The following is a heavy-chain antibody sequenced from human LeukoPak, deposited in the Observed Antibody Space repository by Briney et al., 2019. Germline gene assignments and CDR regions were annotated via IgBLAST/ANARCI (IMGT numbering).Heavy chain of an antibody. J-gene: IGHJ6*02. CDR1: GYTFTSYY. CDR2: INPSVGST. V-gene: IGHV1-46*01. Sequence: GASVKVSCKASGYTFTSYYMNWVRQAPGQGLEWMGIINPSVGSTSYAQKFQDRVTMTRDTSISTAYMELSRLRSDDTAVYYCARDQYDILTGYGMDVWGQGTTVTVSS. CDR3: ARDQYDILTGYGMDV. D-gene: IGHD3-9*01.